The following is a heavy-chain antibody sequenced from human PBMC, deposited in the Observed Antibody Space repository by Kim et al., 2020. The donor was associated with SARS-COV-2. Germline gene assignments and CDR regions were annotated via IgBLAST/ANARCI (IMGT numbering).Heavy chain of an antibody. CDR2: TYYRSKWYN. J-gene: IGHJ4*02. D-gene: IGHD3-16*02. CDR3: ARAGYYDYVWGSYRQGYFDY. V-gene: IGHV6-1*01. Sequence: SQTLSLTCAISGDSVSSNSAAWNWIRQSPSRGLEWLGRTYYRSKWYNDYAVSVKSRITINPDTSKNQFSLQLNSVTPEDTAVYYCARAGYYDYVWGSYRQGYFDYWGQGTLVTVSS. CDR1: GDSVSSNSAA.